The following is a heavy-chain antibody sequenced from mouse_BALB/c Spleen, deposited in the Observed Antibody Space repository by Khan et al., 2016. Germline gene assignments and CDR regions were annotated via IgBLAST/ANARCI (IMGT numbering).Heavy chain of an antibody. J-gene: IGHJ3*01. D-gene: IGHD2-1*01. CDR3: AREEYYGNYVGFAY. CDR2: INTNTGEP. CDR1: GYTFTNYG. V-gene: IGHV9-3*02. Sequence: QIQLVQSGPELKKPGETVKISCKASGYTFTNYGMNWVKQAPGKGLKWMGWINTNTGEPTYAEEFKGRFAFSLETSASTAYLQINNLKNEDTATDVCAREEYYGNYVGFAYWGQGTLVTVSA.